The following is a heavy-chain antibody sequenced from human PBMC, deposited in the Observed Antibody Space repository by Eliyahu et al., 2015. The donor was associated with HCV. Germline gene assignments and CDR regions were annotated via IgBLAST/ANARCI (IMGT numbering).Heavy chain of an antibody. J-gene: IGHJ4*02. V-gene: IGHV3-23*01. CDR3: AKGPGYSSSWNNLNDQ. CDR1: GFXFXSYA. Sequence: EVHLMESGGGLVQPGGSLTLSCVASGFXFXSYAMSXVRQDPGKGLGWVXACSGSGAITYYAASVSGRFTISRDNYRNTLYLHMNNLRAEDTAVYYCAKGPGYSSSWNNLNDQWGQGALVTVSS. CDR2: CSGSGAIT. D-gene: IGHD6-13*01.